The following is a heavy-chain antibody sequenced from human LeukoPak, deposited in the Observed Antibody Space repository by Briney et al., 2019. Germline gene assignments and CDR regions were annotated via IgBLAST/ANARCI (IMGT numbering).Heavy chain of an antibody. V-gene: IGHV3-21*01. CDR3: ARVGGSSWSVYFDY. Sequence: TAGGSLPLSCAASGFTFSSYSMNWVRQAPGEGLECVSSINSSSSYIYYADSVKGRFTISRDNAKNSLYLQMNSLRAEDTAVYYCARVGGSSWSVYFDYWGQGTLVTVSS. J-gene: IGHJ4*02. D-gene: IGHD6-13*01. CDR1: GFTFSSYS. CDR2: INSSSSYI.